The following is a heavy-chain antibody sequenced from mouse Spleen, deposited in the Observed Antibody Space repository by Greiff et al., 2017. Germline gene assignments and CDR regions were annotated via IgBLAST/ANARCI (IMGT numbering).Heavy chain of an antibody. V-gene: IGHV1-36*01. J-gene: IGHJ2*01. CDR1: GFTFTDYY. Sequence: EVKLMESGPELVKPGASVKVSCKASGFTFTDYYMHWVKQSHGKSLEWIGLVYPYNGGTSYNQKFKGKATLTVDTSSSTAYMELNSLTSEDSAVYYCASGGEGNFDYWGQGTTLTVSS. CDR3: ASGGEGNFDY. CDR2: VYPYNGGT.